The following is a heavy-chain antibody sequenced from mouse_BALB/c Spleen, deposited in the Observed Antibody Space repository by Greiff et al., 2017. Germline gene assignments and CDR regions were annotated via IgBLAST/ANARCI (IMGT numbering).Heavy chain of an antibody. CDR2: ISSGGSYT. Sequence: EVKVVESGGGLVKPGGSLKLSCAASGFTFSSYAMSWVRQTPEKRLEWVATISSGGSYTYYPDSVKGRFTISRDNAKNTLYLQMSSLRSEDTAMYYCARHEGYYGSSPYWYFDVWGAGTTVTVSS. CDR1: GFTFSSYA. V-gene: IGHV5-9-3*01. D-gene: IGHD1-1*01. CDR3: ARHEGYYGSSPYWYFDV. J-gene: IGHJ1*01.